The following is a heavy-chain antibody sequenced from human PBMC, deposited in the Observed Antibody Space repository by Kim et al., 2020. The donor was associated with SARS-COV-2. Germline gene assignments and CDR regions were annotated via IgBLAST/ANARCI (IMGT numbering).Heavy chain of an antibody. Sequence: ASVKVSCKASGYAFITSHIHWVRRVPGQGLEWMGMFTPSGGNTAFAQRFQGRVTMAGDTSTSTAYMELSSLRSEDTAVYYCGRDLHNSWCIDHWGQGTLVTVSS. CDR2: FTPSGGNT. J-gene: IGHJ4*02. CDR3: GRDLHNSWCIDH. CDR1: GYAFITSH. V-gene: IGHV1-46*01. D-gene: IGHD1-1*01.